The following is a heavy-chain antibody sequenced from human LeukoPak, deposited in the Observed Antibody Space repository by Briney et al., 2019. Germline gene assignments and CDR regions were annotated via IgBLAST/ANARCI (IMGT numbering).Heavy chain of an antibody. D-gene: IGHD3-16*02. CDR1: GGSISSYY. Sequence: ETLSLTCTVSGGSISSYYWSWIRQPPGKGLEWIGYIYHSGSTYYNPSLKSRVTISVDRSKNQFSLKLSSVTAADTAVYYCAGSYDYVWGSYRYDYWGQGTLVTVSS. V-gene: IGHV4-59*04. CDR3: AGSYDYVWGSYRYDY. J-gene: IGHJ4*02. CDR2: IYHSGST.